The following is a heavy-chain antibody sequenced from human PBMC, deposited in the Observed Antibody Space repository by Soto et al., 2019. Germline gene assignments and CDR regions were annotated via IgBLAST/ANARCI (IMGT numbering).Heavy chain of an antibody. D-gene: IGHD1-1*01. CDR3: ARSPTFYNWNFDYYYYYYMDV. Sequence: PSETLSLTCTVSGGSISSYYWSWIRQPPGKGLEWIGYIYYSGSTNYNPSLKSRVTISVDTSKNQFSLKLSSVTAADTAVYYCARSPTFYNWNFDYYYYYYMDVWGKGTTVTVSS. V-gene: IGHV4-59*01. CDR1: GGSISSYY. J-gene: IGHJ6*03. CDR2: IYYSGST.